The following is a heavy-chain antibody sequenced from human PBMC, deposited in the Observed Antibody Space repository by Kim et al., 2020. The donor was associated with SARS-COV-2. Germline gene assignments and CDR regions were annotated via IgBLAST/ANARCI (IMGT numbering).Heavy chain of an antibody. D-gene: IGHD3-9*01. CDR3: ARGGDSLTGPIER. J-gene: IGHJ5*02. CDR1: GFTFKEYG. Sequence: GGSLRLSCGTSGFTFKEYGMTWVRQVPGEGLECVAGITGNGGVTGYADSVKGRFIISRDNANNFLYLQMNSLRVEDTAFYYCARGGDSLTGPIERWGQGT. CDR2: ITGNGGVT. V-gene: IGHV3-20*04.